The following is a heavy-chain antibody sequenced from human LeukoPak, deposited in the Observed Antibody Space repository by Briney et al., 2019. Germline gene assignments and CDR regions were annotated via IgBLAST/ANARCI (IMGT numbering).Heavy chain of an antibody. J-gene: IGHJ4*02. Sequence: AASVKVSCKASGYTFTSYGISWVRQAPGQGLEWMGWMNPNSGHTDYAQKFQGRVTITRNTSISTAYMELSSLRSEDTAVYYCARSYYYDNSGYFPTDYWGQGTLVTVSS. CDR1: GYTFTSYG. CDR2: MNPNSGHT. CDR3: ARSYYYDNSGYFPTDY. D-gene: IGHD3-22*01. V-gene: IGHV1-8*03.